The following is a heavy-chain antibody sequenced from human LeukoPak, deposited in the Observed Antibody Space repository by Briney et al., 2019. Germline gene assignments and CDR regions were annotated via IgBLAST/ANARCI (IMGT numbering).Heavy chain of an antibody. CDR1: GITFGNNW. J-gene: IGHJ5*02. V-gene: IGHV3-74*01. CDR3: ARDVPHNWFDT. CDR2: INSDGGGA. Sequence: GGSLRLSCAASGITFGNNWMHWVRQGPGKGLVWISHINSDGGGAIYADSVKGRFTVSRDNAKNTLYLQMNSLRAEDTAVYYCARDVPHNWFDTWGQGTLVTVSS.